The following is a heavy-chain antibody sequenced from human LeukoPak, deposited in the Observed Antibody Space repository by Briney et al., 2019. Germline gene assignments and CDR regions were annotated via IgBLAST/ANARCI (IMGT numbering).Heavy chain of an antibody. D-gene: IGHD3-22*01. CDR2: ISHDGYNK. CDR1: GFSFSRNA. CDR3: AKNYYDSSGYYSGDDAFDF. V-gene: IGHV3-30-3*02. Sequence: GRSLRLSCAASGFSFSRNAMHWVRQAPGKGLEWVAMISHDGYNKYFADSVKGRVTISRDNSKNTLSLQMNNLRAEDTAVYYCAKNYYDSSGYYSGDDAFDFWGQGTMVTVSS. J-gene: IGHJ3*01.